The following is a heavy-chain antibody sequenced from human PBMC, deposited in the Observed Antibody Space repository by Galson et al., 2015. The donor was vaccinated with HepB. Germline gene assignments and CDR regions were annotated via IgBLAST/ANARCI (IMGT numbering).Heavy chain of an antibody. J-gene: IGHJ4*02. Sequence: SLRLSCAASGFTFSYYAMAWVRQAPGKGLEWISAITSSGDNTYSADSMKGRFFISRDNSQNTLFLQMNSLRADDTAIYFCAKVFPEKTDGWYRQALYYFDSWGQGTQVTVSS. CDR1: GFTFSYYA. D-gene: IGHD6-19*01. CDR3: AKVFPEKTDGWYRQALYYFDS. V-gene: IGHV3-23*01. CDR2: ITSSGDNT.